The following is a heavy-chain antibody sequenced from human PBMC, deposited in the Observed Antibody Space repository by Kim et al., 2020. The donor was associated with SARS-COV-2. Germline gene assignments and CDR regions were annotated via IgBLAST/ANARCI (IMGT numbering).Heavy chain of an antibody. CDR3: ARDRGSSSVYGMDV. Sequence: DSVKGRCTLYRDNSKNTLYLQMNSRRAEDTAVYYCARDRGSSSVYGMDVWGQGTTVTVSS. V-gene: IGHV3-30*07. D-gene: IGHD6-6*01. J-gene: IGHJ6*02.